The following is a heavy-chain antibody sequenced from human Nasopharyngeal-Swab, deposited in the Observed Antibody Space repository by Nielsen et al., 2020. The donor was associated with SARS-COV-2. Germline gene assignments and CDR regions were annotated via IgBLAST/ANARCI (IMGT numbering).Heavy chain of an antibody. CDR2: ISHNSGT. CDR1: GVSISSQY. Sequence: SETLSLTCTVSGVSISSQYWSWIRQPPGKGLEWIGYISHNSGTNYNPSPKSRVTMFMDTSKNQFSLKLRSVTAADTAVYYCAKEGATGWFAPWGQGTLATVSS. V-gene: IGHV4-59*11. J-gene: IGHJ5*02. CDR3: AKEGATGWFAP.